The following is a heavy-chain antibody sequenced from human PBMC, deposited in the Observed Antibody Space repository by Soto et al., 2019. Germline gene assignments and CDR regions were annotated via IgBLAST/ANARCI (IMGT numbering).Heavy chain of an antibody. CDR1: GFTFSSYG. D-gene: IGHD3-9*01. CDR3: ERDRYFDWLPSDAFDI. Sequence: QVQLVESGGGVVQPGRSLRLSCAASGFTFSSYGMHWVRKAPGKGLEWVAVIWYDGSNKYYADYVKGRFTISRDNSKNTLYLQMNSLRAEDTAVYYCERDRYFDWLPSDAFDIWGQGTMVTVSS. J-gene: IGHJ3*02. CDR2: IWYDGSNK. V-gene: IGHV3-33*01.